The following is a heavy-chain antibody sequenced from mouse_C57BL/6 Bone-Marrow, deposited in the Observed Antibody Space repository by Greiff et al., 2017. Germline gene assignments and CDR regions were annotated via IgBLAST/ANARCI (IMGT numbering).Heavy chain of an antibody. V-gene: IGHV8-8*01. CDR1: GFSLSTFGMG. CDR3: ARGGNYPFAY. J-gene: IGHJ3*01. CDR2: IWWDDDK. D-gene: IGHD2-1*01. Sequence: ESGPGILQPSQTLSLTCSFSGFSLSTFGMGVGWIRQPSGKGLVWLAHIWWDDDKYYNPDLKSLLTISKDTSKNQVILKIANVDTADAATDCCARGGNYPFAYWGQGTLVTVSA.